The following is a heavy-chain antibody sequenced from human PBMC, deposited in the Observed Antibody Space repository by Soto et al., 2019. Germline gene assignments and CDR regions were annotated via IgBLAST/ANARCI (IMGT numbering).Heavy chain of an antibody. J-gene: IGHJ3*02. V-gene: IGHV1-18*04. Sequence: QVQLVQSGAEVKKPGASVKVSCKASGYTFTKYSVAWVRQAPGQGLEWMGWISAYNGNTNYAQKLQGRVTMTTDTSTSTAYMELRSLRSYDTAVYYCARRPWEKSDEFDIWGQGTMVTVSS. CDR1: GYTFTKYS. CDR2: ISAYNGNT. CDR3: ARRPWEKSDEFDI. D-gene: IGHD1-26*01.